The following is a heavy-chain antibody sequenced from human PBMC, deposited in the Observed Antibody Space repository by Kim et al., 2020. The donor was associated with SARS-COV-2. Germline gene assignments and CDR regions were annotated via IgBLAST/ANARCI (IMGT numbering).Heavy chain of an antibody. D-gene: IGHD6-13*01. CDR3: AKDIAAAAGTSDY. J-gene: IGHJ4*02. Sequence: YADSVKGRFTISGDNAKNSLYLQMNSLRAEDTALYYCAKDIAAAAGTSDYWGQGTLVTVSS. V-gene: IGHV3-9*01.